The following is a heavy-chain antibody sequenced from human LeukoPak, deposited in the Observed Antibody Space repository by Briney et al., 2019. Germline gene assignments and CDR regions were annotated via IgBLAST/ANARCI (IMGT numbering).Heavy chain of an antibody. D-gene: IGHD2-21*02. CDR2: IIPIFGTA. CDR1: GGTFSSYA. CDR3: ARGVTAIGADAFDI. Sequence: GSSVKVSCKASGGTFSSYAISWVRQAPGQGLEWMGGIIPIFGTANYAQKFQGRVTITTDESTSTAHMELSSLRSEDTAVYYCARGVTAIGADAFDIWGQGTMVTVSS. V-gene: IGHV1-69*05. J-gene: IGHJ3*02.